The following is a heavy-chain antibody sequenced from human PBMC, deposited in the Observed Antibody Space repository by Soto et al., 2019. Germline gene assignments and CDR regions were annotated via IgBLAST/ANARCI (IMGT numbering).Heavy chain of an antibody. V-gene: IGHV3-23*01. J-gene: IGHJ5*02. CDR1: GFTFSSHV. Sequence: EVQLLESGGGLVQPGGSLRLSCAASGFTFSSHVMSWVRQAPGRGLEWVAAASARNTNTYYADSVKGRFTISRDNSMRTVYLRLDSLRVEDTAVYHCAKDVTSHGPRGYSSSCYAWFDPWGQGTLVIVSS. CDR3: AKDVTSHGPRGYSSSCYAWFDP. D-gene: IGHD6-13*01. CDR2: ASARNTNT.